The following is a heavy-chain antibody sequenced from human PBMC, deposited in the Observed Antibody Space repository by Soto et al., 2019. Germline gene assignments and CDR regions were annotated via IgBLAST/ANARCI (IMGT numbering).Heavy chain of an antibody. V-gene: IGHV3-7*01. J-gene: IGHJ2*01. CDR2: IKGDGSET. Sequence: EVQLVESGGDLVQPGGSLRLSCAASGFIFRGNWMTWFRQAPGKGLEWVANIKGDGSETFYVDSVRGRFTISRDNAKNSLYLQMNSLRAEDTAVYYCARVGGCWYADLWGRGTLVTVSS. CDR1: GFIFRGNW. CDR3: ARVGGCWYADL.